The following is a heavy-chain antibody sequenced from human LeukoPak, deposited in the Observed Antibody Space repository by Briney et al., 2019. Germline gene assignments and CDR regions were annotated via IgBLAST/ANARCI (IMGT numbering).Heavy chain of an antibody. Sequence: PGRCLRLSCAASGFTFSSYGMHWVRQAPGKGLEWGAVIWYDGSNKYYADSVKGRFTISRDNSKNTLYLQMNSLRAEDTAVYYCAKDWGITGTTLGYWGQGTLVTVSS. V-gene: IGHV3-33*06. D-gene: IGHD1-7*01. CDR1: GFTFSSYG. CDR2: IWYDGSNK. J-gene: IGHJ4*02. CDR3: AKDWGITGTTLGY.